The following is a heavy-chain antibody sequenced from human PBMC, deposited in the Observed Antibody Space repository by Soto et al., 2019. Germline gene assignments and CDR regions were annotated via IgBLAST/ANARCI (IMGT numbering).Heavy chain of an antibody. D-gene: IGHD6-19*01. Sequence: GGSLRLSCAASGFTFSTYGMHWVRQAPGKGLEWVAVISYDGRNKYYADSVKGRFTISRDNSKNTLYLQMSSLRPEDTAVYYCVKDGSSGWPYYYGMDVWGQGTTVTVSS. V-gene: IGHV3-30*18. CDR1: GFTFSTYG. CDR3: VKDGSSGWPYYYGMDV. CDR2: ISYDGRNK. J-gene: IGHJ6*02.